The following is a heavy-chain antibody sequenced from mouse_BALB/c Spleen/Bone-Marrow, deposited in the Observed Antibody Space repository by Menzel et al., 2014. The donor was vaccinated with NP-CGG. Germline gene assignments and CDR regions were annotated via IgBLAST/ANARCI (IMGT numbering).Heavy chain of an antibody. CDR3: ARRDGSTYYYAMDY. CDR1: GYAFSNYW. V-gene: IGHV1-80*01. Sequence: QVTLKESGAELVRPGSSVKISCKASGYAFSNYWMNWVKQRPGQGLEWIGQIYPGDGDTNYNGKFKGKATLTADKPSSTAYMQLSSLTSEDSAVYFCARRDGSTYYYAMDYWGQGTSVTVSS. D-gene: IGHD1-1*01. J-gene: IGHJ4*01. CDR2: IYPGDGDT.